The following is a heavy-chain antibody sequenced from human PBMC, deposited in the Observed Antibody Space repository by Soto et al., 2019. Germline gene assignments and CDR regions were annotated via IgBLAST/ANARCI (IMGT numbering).Heavy chain of an antibody. Sequence: EVQLVQSGAEVKKPGESLKISCKASGYSFTTYWIGWVRQMPGKGLEWMGIIYPDDSDTKYSPSFQGQVTISADKTISTAYLQWSSLKASDTAMYYCARPGQSTSSSFDYWGQGTLVTVSS. V-gene: IGHV5-51*01. CDR2: IYPDDSDT. D-gene: IGHD6-6*01. CDR1: GYSFTTYW. J-gene: IGHJ4*02. CDR3: ARPGQSTSSSFDY.